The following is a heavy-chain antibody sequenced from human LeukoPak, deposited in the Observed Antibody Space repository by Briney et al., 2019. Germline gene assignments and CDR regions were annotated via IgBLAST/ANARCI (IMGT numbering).Heavy chain of an antibody. D-gene: IGHD5-18*01. CDR1: GFTFSSYS. CDR3: ARLYRIQLWPIGPNYYYYMDV. CDR2: ISSSSSTI. J-gene: IGHJ6*03. Sequence: GGSLRLPCAASGFTFSSYSMNWVRQAPGKGLEWGSYISSSSSTIYYADSVKGRFTISRDNAKNSLYLQMNSLRAEDTAVYYCARLYRIQLWPIGPNYYYYMDVWGKGTTVTVSS. V-gene: IGHV3-48*01.